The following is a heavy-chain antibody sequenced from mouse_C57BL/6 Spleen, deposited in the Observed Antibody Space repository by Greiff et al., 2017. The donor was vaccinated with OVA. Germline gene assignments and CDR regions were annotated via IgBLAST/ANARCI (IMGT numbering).Heavy chain of an antibody. D-gene: IGHD3-3*01. CDR2: IHPNSGST. J-gene: IGHJ4*01. CDR3: ARSDIYYYAMDY. CDR1: GYTFTSYW. V-gene: IGHV1-64*01. Sequence: VKLQQPGAELVKPGASVKLSCKASGYTFTSYWMHWVKQRPGQGLEWIGMIHPNSGSTNYNEKFKSKATLTVDKSSSTAYMQLSSLTSEDSAVYYCARSDIYYYAMDYWGQGTSVTVSS.